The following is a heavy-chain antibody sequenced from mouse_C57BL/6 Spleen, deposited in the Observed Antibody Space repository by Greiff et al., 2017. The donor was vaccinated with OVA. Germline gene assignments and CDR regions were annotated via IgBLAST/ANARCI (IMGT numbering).Heavy chain of an antibody. D-gene: IGHD1-1*01. CDR2: IRLKSDNYAT. CDR3: TPYYYGSSYGFAY. CDR1: GFTFSNYW. J-gene: IGHJ3*01. Sequence: EVQLQESGGGLVQPGGSMKLSCVASGFTFSNYWMNWVRQSPEKGLEWVAQIRLKSDNYATHYAESVKGRFTISRDDSKSSVYLQMNNLRAEDTGIDYCTPYYYGSSYGFAYWGQGTLVTVSA. V-gene: IGHV6-3*01.